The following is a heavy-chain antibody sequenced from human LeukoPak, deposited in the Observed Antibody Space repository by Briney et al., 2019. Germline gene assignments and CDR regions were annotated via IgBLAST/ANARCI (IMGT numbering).Heavy chain of an antibody. CDR3: AREIFWSGYFSNLHFDY. J-gene: IGHJ4*02. D-gene: IGHD3-3*01. CDR2: ISSSSTYI. Sequence: PGGSLRLSCAVSGFIFSSYSMNWVRQAPGKGLEWVSSISSSSTYIYYADSVKGRFTISRDNAKNSLYLQMNSLRAEDTAVYYCAREIFWSGYFSNLHFDYWGRGTLVAVSS. V-gene: IGHV3-21*01. CDR1: GFIFSSYS.